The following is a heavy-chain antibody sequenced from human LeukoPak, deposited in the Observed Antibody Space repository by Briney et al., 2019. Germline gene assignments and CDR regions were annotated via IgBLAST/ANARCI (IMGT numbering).Heavy chain of an antibody. CDR3: ARGGTSHGLGY. J-gene: IGHJ4*02. Sequence: SETLSLTCAVSGGSISSGGYSWSWIRQPPGKGLGWIGYIYHSGSTYYNPSLKSRVTISVDRSKNQFSLKLSSVTAADTAVYYCARGGTSHGLGYWGQGTLVTVSS. V-gene: IGHV4-30-2*01. CDR1: GGSISSGGYS. CDR2: IYHSGST. D-gene: IGHD2-2*01.